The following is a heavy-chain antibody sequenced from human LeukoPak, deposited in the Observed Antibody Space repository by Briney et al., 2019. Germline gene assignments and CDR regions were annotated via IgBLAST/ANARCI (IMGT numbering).Heavy chain of an antibody. V-gene: IGHV4-34*01. CDR2: INHSGST. J-gene: IGHJ4*02. CDR1: GGSFNDHY. D-gene: IGHD3-10*01. Sequence: SETLSLTCAVYGGSFNDHYWSWIRQPPGKGLEWIGEINHSGSTNYNPSLKSRVTISVDTSKNQFSLNLSSVTAADTAMYYCARGYDYGSGSGESLFDYWGQGTLVTVSS. CDR3: ARGYDYGSGSGESLFDY.